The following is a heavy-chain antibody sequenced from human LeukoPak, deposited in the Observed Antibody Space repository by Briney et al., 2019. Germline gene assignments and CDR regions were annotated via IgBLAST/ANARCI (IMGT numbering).Heavy chain of an antibody. CDR1: GPTVTALS. V-gene: IGHV1-24*01. CDR2: LDPEDGET. D-gene: IGHD5/OR15-5a*01. CDR3: ATEGIYALLGY. J-gene: IGHJ4*02. Sequence: ASVKPSCKVSGPTVTALSTHWVRQTPGGGLEGRGGLDPEDGETIYAPKFQGRVTMTEDTSTDTAYIELNSLRSEDTAVYYFATEGIYALLGYWGQGTLVTVSS.